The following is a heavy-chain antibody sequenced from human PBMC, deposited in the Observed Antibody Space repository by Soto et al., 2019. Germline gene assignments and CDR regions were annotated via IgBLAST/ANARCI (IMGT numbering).Heavy chain of an antibody. CDR2: ISYDGSNK. Sequence: GGSLRLSCAASGFTFSSYGMHWVRQAPGKGLEGVAVISYDGSNKYYADSVKGRFTISRDNSKNTLYLQMNSLRAEDTAVYYCAKDMYYYDSSGRIDYWGQGTLVTVSS. D-gene: IGHD3-22*01. J-gene: IGHJ4*02. V-gene: IGHV3-30*18. CDR1: GFTFSSYG. CDR3: AKDMYYYDSSGRIDY.